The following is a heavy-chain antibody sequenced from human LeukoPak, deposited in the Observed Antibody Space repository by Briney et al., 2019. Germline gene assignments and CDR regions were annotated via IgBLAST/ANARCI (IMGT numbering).Heavy chain of an antibody. Sequence: PGGSLRLSCAASGFTFSSYGMSWVRQAPGKGLEWVSAISGSGGSTYYADSVKGRFTISRDNSKNTLYLQMNSLRAEDTAVYYCAKSMRWQTMVRGSGNNDWGQGTLVTVSS. D-gene: IGHD3-10*01. CDR2: ISGSGGST. V-gene: IGHV3-23*01. J-gene: IGHJ4*02. CDR1: GFTFSSYG. CDR3: AKSMRWQTMVRGSGNND.